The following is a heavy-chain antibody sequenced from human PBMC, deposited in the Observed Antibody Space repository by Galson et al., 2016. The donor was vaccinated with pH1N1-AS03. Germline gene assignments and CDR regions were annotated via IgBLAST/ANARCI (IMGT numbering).Heavy chain of an antibody. J-gene: IGHJ4*02. V-gene: IGHV1-2*02. CDR1: GYAFTDYY. D-gene: IGHD6-13*01. CDR2: INTDSGGT. CDR3: ARGSPHSSSTNYAFDF. Sequence: SVKVSCKASGYAFTDYYMHLLRQAPGQGLEWMAWINTDSGGTDYAQKFQGRVTMTRDASISTTYMELSSLRSDDTAVYYCARGSPHSSSTNYAFDFRGQGTLVTVSS.